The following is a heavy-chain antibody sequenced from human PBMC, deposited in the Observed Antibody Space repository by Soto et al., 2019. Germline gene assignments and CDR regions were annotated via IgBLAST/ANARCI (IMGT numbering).Heavy chain of an antibody. Sequence: QLQLQESGPGLVKPSETLSLTCTVSGGSISSSSYYWGWIRQPPGKGLEWIGSIYYSGSTYYNPSLKSRVPISVDTSKNQFSLKLSSVTAADTAVYYCARHSAYYDFWSGGDWFDPWGQGTLVTVSS. CDR3: ARHSAYYDFWSGGDWFDP. J-gene: IGHJ5*02. CDR2: IYYSGST. D-gene: IGHD3-3*01. CDR1: GGSISSSSYY. V-gene: IGHV4-39*01.